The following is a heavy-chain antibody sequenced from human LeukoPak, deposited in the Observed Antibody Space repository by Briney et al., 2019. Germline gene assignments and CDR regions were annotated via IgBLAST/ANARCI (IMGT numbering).Heavy chain of an antibody. D-gene: IGHD3-22*01. V-gene: IGHV3-23*01. CDR3: AKDRPNFHENSGHYYRRDGDS. J-gene: IGHJ5*01. Sequence: PGGSLRLSCQASGFTFYMYAMSWVRQAPGKGLEWVASMCGTAGCTFYPDSVKGRFTISRDNSKNGLYLRMNSLTAEDAAIYYCAKDRPNFHENSGHYYRRDGDSWGQGTLVTVSS. CDR1: GFTFYMYA. CDR2: MCGTAGCT.